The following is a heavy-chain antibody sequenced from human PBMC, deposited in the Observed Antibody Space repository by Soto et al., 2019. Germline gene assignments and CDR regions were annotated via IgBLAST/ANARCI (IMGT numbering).Heavy chain of an antibody. CDR3: ARNPGATGVTFDY. CDR1: GFTFSSYA. J-gene: IGHJ4*02. Sequence: QAGGSLRLSCAASGFTFSSYAMSWVRQAPGKGLEWVSAISGSVGSTYYADSVKGRFTISRDNSKNTLYLQMNSLRAEDTAVYYCARNPGATGVTFDYWGQGTLVTVSS. V-gene: IGHV3-23*01. CDR2: ISGSVGST. D-gene: IGHD1-26*01.